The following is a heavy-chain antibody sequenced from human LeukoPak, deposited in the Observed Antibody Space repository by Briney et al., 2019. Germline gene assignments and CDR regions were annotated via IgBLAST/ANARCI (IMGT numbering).Heavy chain of an antibody. CDR3: ARPGNSSDAFDI. CDR1: GYTFTSYD. CDR2: MNPNSGNT. J-gene: IGHJ3*02. Sequence: ASVKVSCKASGYTFTSYDINWVRQAPGQGLEWMGWMNPNSGNTGYAQKFQGRVTMTRNTSISTAYMELSSLRSEDTAVYYCARPGNSSDAFDIWGQGTMVTVSS. V-gene: IGHV1-8*01. D-gene: IGHD3-9*01.